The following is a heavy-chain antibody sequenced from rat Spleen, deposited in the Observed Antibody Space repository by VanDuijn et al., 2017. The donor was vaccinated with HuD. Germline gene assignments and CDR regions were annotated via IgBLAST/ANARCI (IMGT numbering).Heavy chain of an antibody. V-gene: IGHV5-25*01. CDR2: ITSGGSNT. Sequence: EVQLVESGGGLVQPGRSLKLSCAASGFTFSSFAMTWVRQAPKKGLEWVATITSGGSNTYYPDSVKGRFTISRDNAKSTLYLQMDSLRSEDTAAYYCASNGFLSFDYWGQGVMVTVSS. CDR3: ASNGFLSFDY. D-gene: IGHD1-3*01. CDR1: GFTFSSFA. J-gene: IGHJ2*01.